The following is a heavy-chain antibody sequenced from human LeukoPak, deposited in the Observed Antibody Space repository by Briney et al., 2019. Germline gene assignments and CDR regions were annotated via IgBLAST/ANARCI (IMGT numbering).Heavy chain of an antibody. D-gene: IGHD6-13*01. CDR3: ARHSRGRWYVFDY. CDR2: IDPSDSYT. V-gene: IGHV5-10-1*01. J-gene: IGHJ4*02. Sequence: GESLKISCKGSGYSFTFYWISWVRQMPGKGLEWMGRIDPSDSYTNYSPSFQGHVTISRDNSNNTLYLQMNSLRAEDTAVYYCARHSRGRWYVFDYWGQGTLVTVSS. CDR1: GYSFTFYW.